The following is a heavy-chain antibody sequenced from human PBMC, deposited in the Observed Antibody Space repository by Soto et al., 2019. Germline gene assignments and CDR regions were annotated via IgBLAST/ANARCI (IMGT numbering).Heavy chain of an antibody. D-gene: IGHD1-1*01. V-gene: IGHV4-34*01. Sequence: PSETLSLTCAVYGGSFSGYYWSWIRQPPGKGLEWIGEINHSGTTNYNPSLQSRVTISVDTSKNQFSLKLRSLTAAATALYYCARSGWNDVYDEDYGMDVWGQGTTVTVSS. CDR1: GGSFSGYY. J-gene: IGHJ6*02. CDR3: ARSGWNDVYDEDYGMDV. CDR2: INHSGTT.